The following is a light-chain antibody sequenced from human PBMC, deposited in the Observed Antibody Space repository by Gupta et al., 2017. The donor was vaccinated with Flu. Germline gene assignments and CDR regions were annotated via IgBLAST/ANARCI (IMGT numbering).Light chain of an antibody. CDR2: DNN. Sequence: YALTQPPSASVAPGQTARITCGGNNIGSKSVHWYQQKPGQAPVLVLYDNNDRPSGVPEGFSGSNSGNTATLTIGRVEAGGDADYYCRRWYSSSDHPVFGGGTKLTVL. J-gene: IGLJ2*01. CDR1: NIGSKS. CDR3: RRWYSSSDHPV. V-gene: IGLV3-21*02.